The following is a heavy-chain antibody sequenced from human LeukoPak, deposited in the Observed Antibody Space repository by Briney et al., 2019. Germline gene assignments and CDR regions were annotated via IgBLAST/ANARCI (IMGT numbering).Heavy chain of an antibody. D-gene: IGHD4-23*01. CDR1: GFTFSSNW. Sequence: GGSLRLSCAASGFTFSSNWMTWVRQAPGKGLERVANIKEDGSETYYVDSVKGRFTISRDNAKNSLHLQMNSLRAEDTAVYYCARDQGWQQFDYWGQGTLVTVSS. V-gene: IGHV3-7*05. J-gene: IGHJ4*02. CDR3: ARDQGWQQFDY. CDR2: IKEDGSET.